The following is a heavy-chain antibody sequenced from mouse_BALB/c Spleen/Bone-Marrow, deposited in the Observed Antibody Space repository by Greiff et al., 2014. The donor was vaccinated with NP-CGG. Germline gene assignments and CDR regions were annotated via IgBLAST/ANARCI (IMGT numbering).Heavy chain of an antibody. D-gene: IGHD1-1*01. Sequence: VQLQQSGTVLARPGASVKMSCKASGYTFTSYWMHWVKQRPGQGLEWIGAIYPGNSDTSYNQKFKGKAKPTAVTSTSTAYMELSSLTNEDSAVYYCTRVITAVLATRAMDYWGQGSSVTVSS. J-gene: IGHJ4*01. CDR2: IYPGNSDT. V-gene: IGHV1-5*01. CDR1: GYTFTSYW. CDR3: TRVITAVLATRAMDY.